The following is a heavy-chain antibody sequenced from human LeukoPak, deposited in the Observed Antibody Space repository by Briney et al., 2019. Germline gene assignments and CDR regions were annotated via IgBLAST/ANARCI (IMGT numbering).Heavy chain of an antibody. CDR2: ISWNSGSI. J-gene: IGHJ4*02. CDR1: GFTFDDYA. CDR3: ARGDYDYGDYEGDY. Sequence: PGRSLRLSCAASGFTFDDYAMHWVRQAPGKGLEWVSGISWNSGSIGYADSVKGRFTISRDNAKNSLYLQMNSLRAEDTAVYYCARGDYDYGDYEGDYWGQGTLVTVSS. V-gene: IGHV3-9*01. D-gene: IGHD4-17*01.